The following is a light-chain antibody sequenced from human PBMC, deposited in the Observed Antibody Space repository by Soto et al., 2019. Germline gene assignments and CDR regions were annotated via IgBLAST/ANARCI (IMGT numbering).Light chain of an antibody. CDR2: GNG. CDR1: SSNIGADND. Sequence: QSALTQPPSVSGAPGQRVTISCTGSSSNIGADNDVHWYQQLPGTAPKLVIYGNGNRPSGVPDRFAGSKSDTSASLVITGLQAEDEADYYCQSYDNSLSGYVLGSGTKVPVL. V-gene: IGLV1-40*01. J-gene: IGLJ1*01. CDR3: QSYDNSLSGYV.